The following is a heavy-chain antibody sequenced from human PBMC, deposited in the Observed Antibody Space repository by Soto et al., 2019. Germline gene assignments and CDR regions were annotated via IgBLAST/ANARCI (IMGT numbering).Heavy chain of an antibody. D-gene: IGHD3-22*01. Sequence: EVQLVESGGGLVKPGGSLRLSCAASGFTFSTYSMNWVRQAPGKGLEWVSSISSSSSYIYYADSVKGRLTISRDNAKNSLYRQRNSLRAEDTAVYYCARYDSSGYYWPYYYYGMDVWGQGTTVTVSS. J-gene: IGHJ6*02. CDR2: ISSSSSYI. CDR3: ARYDSSGYYWPYYYYGMDV. CDR1: GFTFSTYS. V-gene: IGHV3-21*01.